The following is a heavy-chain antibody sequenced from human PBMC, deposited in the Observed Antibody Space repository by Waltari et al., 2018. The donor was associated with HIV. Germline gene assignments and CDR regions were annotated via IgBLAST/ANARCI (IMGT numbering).Heavy chain of an antibody. CDR3: ARDKAITMIVGYYFDY. D-gene: IGHD3-22*01. V-gene: IGHV3-21*01. CDR1: GFTFSRYS. CDR2: ISSSSSYI. Sequence: EVQLVESGGGLVKPGGSLRLSCAASGFTFSRYSMNWVRQAPGKGLEWVASISSSSSYIDDADSVKGRFTNARDNAKNSLYLQMNSRRAEDTAVYSCARDKAITMIVGYYFDYWGQGTLVTVSS. J-gene: IGHJ4*02.